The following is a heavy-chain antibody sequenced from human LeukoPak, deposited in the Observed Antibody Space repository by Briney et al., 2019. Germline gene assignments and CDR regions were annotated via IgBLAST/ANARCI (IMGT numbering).Heavy chain of an antibody. CDR2: IYYSGST. Sequence: NPSETLSLTCTVSGGSISSYYWSWIRQPPGKGLEWIGYIYYSGSTNYNPSLKSRVTISVDTSKNQFSLKLSSVTAADTAVYYCARVFDVRGSYRYSAFDIWGQGTMVTVSS. J-gene: IGHJ3*02. V-gene: IGHV4-59*01. CDR1: GGSISSYY. CDR3: ARVFDVRGSYRYSAFDI. D-gene: IGHD3-16*02.